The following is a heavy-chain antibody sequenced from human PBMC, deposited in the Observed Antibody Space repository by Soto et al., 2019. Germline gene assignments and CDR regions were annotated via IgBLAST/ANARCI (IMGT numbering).Heavy chain of an antibody. CDR2: IGTAGDT. CDR1: GFTFSSYD. D-gene: IGHD1-26*01. CDR3: ARYSGSYYGMDV. V-gene: IGHV3-13*04. Sequence: EVQLVESGGGLVQPGGSLRLSCAASGFTFSSYDMHWVRQATGKGLEWVSAIGTAGDTYYPGSVKGRFTISRENAKNSLYLQMTSLRAGDTAVYYCARYSGSYYGMDVWGQGTTVTVSS. J-gene: IGHJ6*02.